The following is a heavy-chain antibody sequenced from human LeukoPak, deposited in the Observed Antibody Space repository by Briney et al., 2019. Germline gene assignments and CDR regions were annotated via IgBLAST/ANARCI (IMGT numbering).Heavy chain of an antibody. CDR1: GYSIRTGYY. Sequence: ASETLPLTCGVSGYSIRTGYYWGWVRQPPGKGLEWIGSVYHSGSTYYNPSLKSRVNILVDTSKNQFSLRLTSVTAADTAVYYCARSYFSLGAFDIWGQGTMVTVSS. CDR2: VYHSGST. CDR3: ARSYFSLGAFDI. J-gene: IGHJ3*02. D-gene: IGHD2/OR15-2a*01. V-gene: IGHV4-38-2*01.